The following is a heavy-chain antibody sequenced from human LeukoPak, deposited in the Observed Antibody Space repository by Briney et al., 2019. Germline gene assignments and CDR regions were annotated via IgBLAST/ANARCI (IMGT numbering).Heavy chain of an antibody. D-gene: IGHD2-2*02. CDR3: ARNRYCSSTSCYRKLFDY. V-gene: IGHV1-2*02. CDR1: GYTFTGYY. Sequence: GASVKVSCKASGYTFTGYYMHWVRQAPGQGLEWMGWINPNSGGTNYAQKFQGRVTMTRDTSISTAYMELSRLRSDDTAVYYCARNRYCSSTSCYRKLFDYWGQGTLVTVST. J-gene: IGHJ4*02. CDR2: INPNSGGT.